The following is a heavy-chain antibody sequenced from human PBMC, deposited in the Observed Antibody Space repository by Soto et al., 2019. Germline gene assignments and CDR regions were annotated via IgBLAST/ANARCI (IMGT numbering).Heavy chain of an antibody. J-gene: IGHJ2*01. CDR3: AKDSIAVAGDWYFDL. Sequence: QVQLVESGGGVVQPGRSLRLSCAASGFTFSSYGMHWVRQAPGKGLEWVAVISYDGSNKYYADSVKGRFTNSRDNSKNTLYLQMNSLRAEDTAVYYCAKDSIAVAGDWYFDLWGRGTLVTVSS. CDR2: ISYDGSNK. V-gene: IGHV3-30*18. D-gene: IGHD6-19*01. CDR1: GFTFSSYG.